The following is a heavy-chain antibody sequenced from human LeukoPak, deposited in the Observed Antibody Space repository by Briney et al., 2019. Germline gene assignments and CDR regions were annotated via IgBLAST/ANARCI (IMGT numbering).Heavy chain of an antibody. CDR3: ASGYCGGACQLGGVDM. V-gene: IGHV4-61*02. J-gene: IGHJ3*02. CDR2: IYTSGST. Sequence: PSQTLSLTCTVSGGSVNSGRYYWSWIRQPAGKGLEWIGRIYTSGSTNYNPSLKSRVTISLDTSGNQFSLKLSSVTAADTAVYYCASGYCGGACQLGGVDMWGQGTMVTVSS. CDR1: GGSVNSGRYY. D-gene: IGHD2-21*02.